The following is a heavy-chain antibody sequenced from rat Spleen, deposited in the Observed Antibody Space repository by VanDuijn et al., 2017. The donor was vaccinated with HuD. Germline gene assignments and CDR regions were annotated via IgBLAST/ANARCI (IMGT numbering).Heavy chain of an antibody. CDR2: IWNTGDT. CDR1: GFSLTSYN. J-gene: IGHJ2*01. Sequence: QVQLKESGPGLVQPSQTLSLTCTVAGFSLTSYNVHWVRQPPGKGLEWMGVIWNTGDTYYNSALKSRLSISRDTSKSQVFLKMNSLRSEDTATYYCTRGGEPRYWGQGVMVTVSS. V-gene: IGHV2-41*01. CDR3: TRGGEPRY. D-gene: IGHD1-1*01.